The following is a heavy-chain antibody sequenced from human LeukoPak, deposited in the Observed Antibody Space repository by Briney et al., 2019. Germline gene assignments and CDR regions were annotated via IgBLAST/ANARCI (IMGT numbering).Heavy chain of an antibody. J-gene: IGHJ4*02. CDR3: ARDGVHDYVWGSYRYFDY. CDR1: GYSISSGYY. D-gene: IGHD3-16*02. V-gene: IGHV4-38-2*02. CDR2: IYHSGST. Sequence: SETLSLTCAVSGYSISSGYYWGWIRQPPGKGLEWIGSIYHSGSTYYNPSLNSRVTISVDTSKNQFSLKLSSVTAADTAVYYCARDGVHDYVWGSYRYFDYWGQGTLVTVSS.